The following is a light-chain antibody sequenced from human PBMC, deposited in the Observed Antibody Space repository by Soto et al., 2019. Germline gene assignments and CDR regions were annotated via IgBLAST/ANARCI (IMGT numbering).Light chain of an antibody. CDR3: QQYNNWWT. CDR2: AAS. Sequence: EIVMTQSPATLSVSPGERATLSCRASQSVNRNLAWYQQKPGQAPRLLISAASTRATGIPARFSGSGSETEFTLTISSLQSEDFAVYYCQQYNNWWTFGQGTKVKMK. CDR1: QSVNRN. V-gene: IGKV3-15*01. J-gene: IGKJ1*01.